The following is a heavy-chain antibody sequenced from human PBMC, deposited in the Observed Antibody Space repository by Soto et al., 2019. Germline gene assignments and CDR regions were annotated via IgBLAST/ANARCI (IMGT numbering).Heavy chain of an antibody. V-gene: IGHV3-48*03. CDR3: ARSPFLECN. CDR1: GFTFSSYE. Sequence: FLRLSCAASGFTFSSYEMNWVRQAPGKGLEWVSYISSSGTTIYYADSVKGRFTISRDNPKNSLFLRMNSLRVEDTAVYYCARSPFLECNWAQGTLVTVSS. J-gene: IGHJ4*02. D-gene: IGHD3-3*02. CDR2: ISSSGTTI.